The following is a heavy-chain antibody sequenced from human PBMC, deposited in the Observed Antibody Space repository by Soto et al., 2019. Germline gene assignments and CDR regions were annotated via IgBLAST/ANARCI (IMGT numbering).Heavy chain of an antibody. CDR2: IWYDGSNK. CDR3: ARDSLRGYGEDDI. CDR1: GFTFSSYG. D-gene: IGHD5-18*01. Sequence: QVQLVESGGGVVQPGRSLRLSCAASGFTFSSYGMHWVRQAPGKGLEWVAGIWYDGSNKYYADSVKGRFTISRDNSKNTLYLRMNSLRAEDTAVYYCARDSLRGYGEDDIWGQGTMVTVSS. V-gene: IGHV3-33*01. J-gene: IGHJ3*02.